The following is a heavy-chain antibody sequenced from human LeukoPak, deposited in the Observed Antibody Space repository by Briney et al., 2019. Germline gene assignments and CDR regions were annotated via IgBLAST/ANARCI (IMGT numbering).Heavy chain of an antibody. Sequence: SGGSLRLSCAASGFTFSSYAMSWVRQAPGKGLEWVSAISGSGGSTYYADSVKGRFTISRDNSKNTLYLQMNSLRAEDTAVYYCAKDLFYGSGSGYFDYWGQGTLVTVSS. D-gene: IGHD3-10*01. CDR1: GFTFSSYA. CDR3: AKDLFYGSGSGYFDY. V-gene: IGHV3-23*01. CDR2: ISGSGGST. J-gene: IGHJ4*02.